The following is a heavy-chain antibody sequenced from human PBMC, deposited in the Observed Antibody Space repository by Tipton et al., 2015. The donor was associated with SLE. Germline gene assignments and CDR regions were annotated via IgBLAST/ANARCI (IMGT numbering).Heavy chain of an antibody. J-gene: IGHJ6*02. CDR2: INPNTGGT. CDR3: AREVISVADDYYFYGMDV. Sequence: QSGAEVKKPGASVKVSCKASGYTFTGSYIHWVRQAPGQGLEWMGWINPNTGGTKYVQKFQDWVTMTRDTSISTAYMDLSRLRSDDTAVYYCAREVISVADDYYFYGMDVWGQGTTVTVSS. D-gene: IGHD6-13*01. CDR1: GYTFTGSY. V-gene: IGHV1-2*04.